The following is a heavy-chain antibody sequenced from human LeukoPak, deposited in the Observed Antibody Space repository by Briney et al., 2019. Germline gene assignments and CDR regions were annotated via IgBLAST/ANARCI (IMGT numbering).Heavy chain of an antibody. CDR3: ARSWLVRGAFDY. Sequence: ASVKVSCKASGGTFSSYAISWVRQAPGQGLEWMGGIIPIFGTANYAQKFQGRVTMTRDTSISTAYMELSRLRSDDTAVYYCARSWLVRGAFDYWGQGTLVTVSS. CDR2: IIPIFGTA. V-gene: IGHV1-69*05. CDR1: GGTFSSYA. D-gene: IGHD6-19*01. J-gene: IGHJ4*02.